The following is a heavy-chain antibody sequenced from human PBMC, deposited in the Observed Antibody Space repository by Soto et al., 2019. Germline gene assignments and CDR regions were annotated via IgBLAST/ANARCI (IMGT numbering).Heavy chain of an antibody. D-gene: IGHD2-2*01. CDR3: ARLHGYCISSSCHGHYAMDV. Sequence: QLQLQESGPGLVKPSETLSLTCTVSSASISSSSYTWGWIRQPPGKGLEWIGSIYYSGTTYYNPSLNRRVPVSVDPSKNQFSLQVTAVTAADTAVYYCARLHGYCISSSCHGHYAMDVWGQGTTVTVSS. CDR2: IYYSGTT. V-gene: IGHV4-39*01. CDR1: SASISSSSYT. J-gene: IGHJ6*02.